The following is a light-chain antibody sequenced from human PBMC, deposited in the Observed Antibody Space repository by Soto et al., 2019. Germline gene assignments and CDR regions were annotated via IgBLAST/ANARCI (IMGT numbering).Light chain of an antibody. Sequence: NFMLTQPHSVSESPGKTVTISCTRSSGSIASNYVQWFRQRPDSSPTTVIYEDNQRPPGVPDRFSGSIDTSSTSAPLTISGLKTEDEADYCCHSYDSDSQVFGGGTKLTVL. CDR2: EDN. J-gene: IGLJ3*02. CDR1: SGSIASNY. V-gene: IGLV6-57*01. CDR3: HSYDSDSQV.